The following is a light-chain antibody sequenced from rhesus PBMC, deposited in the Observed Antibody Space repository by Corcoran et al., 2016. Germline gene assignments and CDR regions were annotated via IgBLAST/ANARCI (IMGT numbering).Light chain of an antibody. J-gene: IGKJ4*01. V-gene: IGKV3S9*01. Sequence: EIVLTQSPATLSLSPGERTTLSCRASQNVSSYLAWSRQKPGQVPRLHIYGKSNRATGIPDRFSGGGSGTGFTLPISGLEAGDFAVYYCQQYSKWPLTFGGGTKVEFK. CDR2: GKS. CDR3: QQYSKWPLT. CDR1: QNVSSY.